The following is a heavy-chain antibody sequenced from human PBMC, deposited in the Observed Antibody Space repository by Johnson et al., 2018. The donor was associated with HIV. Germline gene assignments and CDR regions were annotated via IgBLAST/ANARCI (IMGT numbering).Heavy chain of an antibody. CDR2: LFSGVTT. CDR1: GFTFSSYA. J-gene: IGHJ3*02. CDR3: ARACRDGYTCDAFDI. Sequence: VQLVESGGGLVQPGGSLRLSCAASGFTFSSYAMSWVRQAPGKGLEWVSVLFSGVTTYYADSVKGRFTISRDSSKNTLYLQMNSLRAEDTAVYYCARACRDGYTCDAFDIWGQGTMVTVSS. D-gene: IGHD5-24*01. V-gene: IGHV3-66*01.